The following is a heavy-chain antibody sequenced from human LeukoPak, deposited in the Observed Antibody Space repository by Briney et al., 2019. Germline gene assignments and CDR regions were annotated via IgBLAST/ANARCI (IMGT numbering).Heavy chain of an antibody. CDR1: GFTFSSYA. D-gene: IGHD1-14*01. Sequence: GGSLRLSCAAPGFTFSSYAMNSVRQAPGKGLEWVSGISVHGGNTYYADSMRGRFTISRDNSKNTLYLQMNSLRAEDTAVYYCANQPSLSSITDYWGQGTLVTVSS. CDR3: ANQPSLSSITDY. J-gene: IGHJ4*02. CDR2: ISVHGGNT. V-gene: IGHV3-23*01.